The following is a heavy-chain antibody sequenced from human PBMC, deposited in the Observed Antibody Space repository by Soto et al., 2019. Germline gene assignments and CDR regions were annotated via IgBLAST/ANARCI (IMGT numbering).Heavy chain of an antibody. Sequence: SVKVSCKASGGTFSSYAISSVRQAPGQGLEWMGGIIPIFGTANYAQKFQGRVTITADESTSTAYMELSSLRSEDTAVYYCARDWGEYYYDSSGYYPPCAFDIWGQGTMVTVSS. CDR3: ARDWGEYYYDSSGYYPPCAFDI. CDR2: IIPIFGTA. D-gene: IGHD3-22*01. J-gene: IGHJ3*02. CDR1: GGTFSSYA. V-gene: IGHV1-69*13.